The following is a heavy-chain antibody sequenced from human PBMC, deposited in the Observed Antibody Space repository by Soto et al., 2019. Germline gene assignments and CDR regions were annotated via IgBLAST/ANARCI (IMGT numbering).Heavy chain of an antibody. Sequence: EVQLVESGGGLVQPGGSLRLSCVASGLTLSRYWMSWVRQAPGKGLEWVANIKEDGGKTYYVDSVKGRFTISRDNAKNSVYLQMNSLGVEDTAVYYCSRDYCGPGPDWGQGTLVIVSS. J-gene: IGHJ4*02. CDR2: IKEDGGKT. CDR3: SRDYCGPGPD. V-gene: IGHV3-7*04. CDR1: GLTLSRYW. D-gene: IGHD2-21*02.